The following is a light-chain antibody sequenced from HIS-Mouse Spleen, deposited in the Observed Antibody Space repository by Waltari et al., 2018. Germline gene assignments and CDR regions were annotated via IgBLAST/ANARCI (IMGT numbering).Light chain of an antibody. CDR2: KDS. CDR1: ALPKKY. CDR3: QSADSSGTYV. J-gene: IGLJ1*01. V-gene: IGLV3-25*03. Sequence: SYELTQPPSVSVSPGQTARINCSGDALPKKYAYWYQQKPGQAPVLVIYKDSERPSGIPERFSGSSSGTTVTLTISGVQAEDEADYYCQSADSSGTYVFGTGTKVTVL.